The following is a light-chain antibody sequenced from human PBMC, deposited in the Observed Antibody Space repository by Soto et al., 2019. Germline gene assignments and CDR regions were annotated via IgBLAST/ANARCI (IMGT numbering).Light chain of an antibody. CDR3: QQRSNWPG. J-gene: IGKJ4*01. CDR2: DAS. V-gene: IGKV3-11*01. Sequence: EIVLTQSPATLSLYPGERATLSCRASQSVSSYLAWYQQKPGQAPRLLIYDASNRATGIPARFSGSGSGTDFTLTISSLEPEDFAVYYCQQRSNWPGFGGGTKVDIK. CDR1: QSVSSY.